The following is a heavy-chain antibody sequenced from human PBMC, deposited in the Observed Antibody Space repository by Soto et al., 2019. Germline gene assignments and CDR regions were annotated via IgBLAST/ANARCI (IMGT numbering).Heavy chain of an antibody. CDR3: ARLLTNVRVDKPGWFDP. J-gene: IGHJ5*02. Sequence: GASVKVSCKASGYTFTSYGISWVRQAPGQGLEWMGWISAYNGNTNYAQKLQGRVTMTTDTSTSTAYMELRSLRSDDTAVYYCARLLTNVRVDKPGWFDPWGQGTLVTVSS. CDR2: ISAYNGNT. V-gene: IGHV1-18*01. D-gene: IGHD3-3*01. CDR1: GYTFTSYG.